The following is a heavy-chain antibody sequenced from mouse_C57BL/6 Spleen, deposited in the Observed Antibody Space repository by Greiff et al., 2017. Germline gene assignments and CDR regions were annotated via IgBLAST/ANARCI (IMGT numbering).Heavy chain of an antibody. Sequence: EVKLMESGPGLVKPSQSLSLTCSVTGYSITSGYYWNWIRQFPGNKLEWMGYISYDGSNNYNPSLKNRISITRDTSKHQFFLKLNAVTTEETATYYCAREGGYYGNYDWYFDVWGTGTTVTVSS. CDR2: ISYDGSN. D-gene: IGHD2-1*01. J-gene: IGHJ1*03. CDR3: AREGGYYGNYDWYFDV. V-gene: IGHV3-6*01. CDR1: GYSITSGYY.